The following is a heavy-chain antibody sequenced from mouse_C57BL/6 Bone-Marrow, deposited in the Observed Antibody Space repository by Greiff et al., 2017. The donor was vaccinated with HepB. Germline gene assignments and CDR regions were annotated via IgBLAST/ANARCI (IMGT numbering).Heavy chain of an antibody. CDR2: ISDGGSYT. D-gene: IGHD2-12*01. CDR1: GFTFSSYA. Sequence: EVKVVESGGGLVKPGGSLKLSCAASGFTFSSYAMSWVRQTPEKRLEWVATISDGGSYTYYPDNVKGRFTISRDNAKNNLYLQMSHLKSEDTAMYYCARDYDRAYWGQGTLVTVSA. V-gene: IGHV5-4*01. CDR3: ARDYDRAY. J-gene: IGHJ3*01.